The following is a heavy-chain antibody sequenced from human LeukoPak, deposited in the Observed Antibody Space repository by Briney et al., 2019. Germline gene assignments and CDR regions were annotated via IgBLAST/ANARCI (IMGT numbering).Heavy chain of an antibody. CDR3: ARGRPPPDSNVLKWFGEQGFDY. D-gene: IGHD3-10*01. CDR1: GGSISSGSYY. Sequence: PSETLSLTCTVSGGSISSGSYYWSWIRQPAGKGLEWIGIVYTTGRSIYNRSLRSRSTISVDTSKNQFSLKLSSVTAADTAVYYCARGRPPPDSNVLKWFGEQGFDYWGQGTLVTVSS. J-gene: IGHJ4*02. V-gene: IGHV4-61*02. CDR2: VYTTGRS.